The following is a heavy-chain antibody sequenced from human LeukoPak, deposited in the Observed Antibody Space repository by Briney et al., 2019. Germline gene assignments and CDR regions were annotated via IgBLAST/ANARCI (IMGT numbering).Heavy chain of an antibody. D-gene: IGHD2-21*02. CDR2: INGNGTSA. V-gene: IGHV3-74*01. Sequence: GGSLRLSCAASGFTLRNYWMHWVRQTPGKGLLWVSRINGNGTSATYAGSVKGRFTISRDNAKNTLYLQMNSMRAEDTAVYYCARVAYCGGDCYSLDYYYMDVWGKGTTVTVSS. CDR1: GFTLRNYW. J-gene: IGHJ6*03. CDR3: ARVAYCGGDCYSLDYYYMDV.